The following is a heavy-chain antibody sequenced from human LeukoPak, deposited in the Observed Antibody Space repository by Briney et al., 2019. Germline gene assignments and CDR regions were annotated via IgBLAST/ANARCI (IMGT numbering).Heavy chain of an antibody. CDR2: IYYSGST. D-gene: IGHD5-18*01. CDR3: ARGSRGYSYG. V-gene: IGHV4-61*01. J-gene: IGHJ4*02. Sequence: PSETLSPTCTVSGASVSSGSYYWSWIRQPPGKGLEWIGYIYYSGSTNYNPSLKSRVTISVDTSMNQFSLKLSSVTAADTAVYYCARGSRGYSYGWGQGTLVTVSS. CDR1: GASVSSGSYY.